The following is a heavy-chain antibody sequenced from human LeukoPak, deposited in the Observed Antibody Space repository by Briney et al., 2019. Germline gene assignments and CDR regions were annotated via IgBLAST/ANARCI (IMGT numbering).Heavy chain of an antibody. Sequence: PSETLSLTCAVYGGSFSGYYWSWIRQPPGKGLEWIGEINHSGSTNYNPSLKSRVTISVDTSKNQFSLKLSSVTAADTAVYYCARAPGGGYCSGGSCPWRGRYYMDVWGKGTTVAVS. J-gene: IGHJ6*03. D-gene: IGHD2-15*01. CDR1: GGSFSGYY. CDR2: INHSGST. CDR3: ARAPGGGYCSGGSCPWRGRYYMDV. V-gene: IGHV4-34*01.